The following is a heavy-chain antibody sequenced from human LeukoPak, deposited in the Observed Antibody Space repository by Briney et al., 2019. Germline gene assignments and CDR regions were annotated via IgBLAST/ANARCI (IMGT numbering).Heavy chain of an antibody. CDR2: IWYDGSNK. J-gene: IGHJ6*02. CDR1: GFTFSSYG. CDR3: ARPHGYSSGWSYYYYGMDV. V-gene: IGHV3-33*01. Sequence: GGSLRLSCAASGFTFSSYGMHWVRQAPGKGLEWVAVIWYDGSNKYYADSVKGRFTISRDNSKNTLYLQMNSLRAEDTAVYYCARPHGYSSGWSYYYYGMDVWGQGTTVTVSS. D-gene: IGHD6-19*01.